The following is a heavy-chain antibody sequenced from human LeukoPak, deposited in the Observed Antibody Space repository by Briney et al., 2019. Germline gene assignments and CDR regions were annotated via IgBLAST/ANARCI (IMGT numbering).Heavy chain of an antibody. J-gene: IGHJ4*02. CDR3: ARRWSFDY. CDR1: GFTFSIYA. D-gene: IGHD6-13*01. V-gene: IGHV3-30*04. Sequence: GGSQRLSCAASGFTFSIYAMHWIRQAPGKGLEWVAVISYDENDKYYADSVKGRFTISRDNSKNTLYLQMNSLRTEDTAVYYCARRWSFDYWGQGTLVTVSS. CDR2: ISYDENDK.